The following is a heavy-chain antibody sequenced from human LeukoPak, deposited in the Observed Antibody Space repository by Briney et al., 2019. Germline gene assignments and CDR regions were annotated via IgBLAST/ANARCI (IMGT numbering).Heavy chain of an antibody. CDR1: GASVSSSH. D-gene: IGHD3-16*01. CDR3: AIGFYEPFDR. Sequence: SETLSLTCTVSGASVSSSHWNWIRQSPGKGLEWIANVDYNGSTKYNPSLRGRGTMSLGTSKNQFYLKLESVTAADTARYYCAIGFYEPFDRWGQGTLVTVSS. J-gene: IGHJ5*02. V-gene: IGHV4-59*02. CDR2: VDYNGST.